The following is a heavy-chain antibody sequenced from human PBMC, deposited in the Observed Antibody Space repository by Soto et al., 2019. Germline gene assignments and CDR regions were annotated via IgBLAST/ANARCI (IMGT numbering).Heavy chain of an antibody. J-gene: IGHJ3*02. CDR2: IIPIFGTA. CDR3: ARDRGSHTTAAFDI. Sequence: SVKVSCKASGGTFSSYAISWVRQAPGQGLEWMGGIIPIFGTANYAQKFQGRVTITADESTSTAYMELSSLRSEDTAVYYCARDRGSHTTAAFDIWGQGTMVTVSS. CDR1: GGTFSSYA. V-gene: IGHV1-69*13. D-gene: IGHD1-26*01.